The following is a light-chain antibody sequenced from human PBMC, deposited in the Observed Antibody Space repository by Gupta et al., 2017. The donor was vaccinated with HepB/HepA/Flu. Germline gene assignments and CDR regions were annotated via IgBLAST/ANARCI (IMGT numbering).Light chain of an antibody. CDR2: DVS. V-gene: IGLV2-14*03. CDR1: GSDVGGYNY. Sequence: QSALSQPDSVSGPPGRSLTLSGTATGSDVGGYNYVSWYQQHPGKAPKLMIYDVSNRPSGVSNRFSGSKSGNTASLTISGLQAEDEADYYCSSYTSSSTLGVFGTGTKVTVL. J-gene: IGLJ1*01. CDR3: SSYTSSSTLGV.